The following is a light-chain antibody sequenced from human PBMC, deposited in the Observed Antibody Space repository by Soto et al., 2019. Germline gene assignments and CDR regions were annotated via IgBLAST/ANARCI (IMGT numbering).Light chain of an antibody. J-gene: IGLJ1*01. V-gene: IGLV2-8*01. CDR1: SSDVGGYNY. Sequence: QSALTQPPSASGSPGQSVTISCTGTSSDVGGYNYVSWYRQHPGRAPRLMIYEVNKRPSGVPDRFSGSKSGDTASLTVSGLQAEDEADYYCYSYAGSHNVFGTGTKVTVL. CDR2: EVN. CDR3: YSYAGSHNV.